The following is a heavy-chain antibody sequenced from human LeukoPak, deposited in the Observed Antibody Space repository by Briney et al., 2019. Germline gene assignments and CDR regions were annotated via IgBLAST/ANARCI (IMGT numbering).Heavy chain of an antibody. V-gene: IGHV3-48*02. Sequence: GGSLRLSCAAPGFTFSTYSMEWVRQAPGKGLEWVSYISSSSGTIYYADSVKGRFTISRDNAKNSLYLQMNGLRDEDTAVYYCARDQSDYYGSGSYSEGSYWGQGTLVTVSS. CDR3: ARDQSDYYGSGSYSEGSY. D-gene: IGHD3-10*01. CDR1: GFTFSTYS. J-gene: IGHJ4*02. CDR2: ISSSSGTI.